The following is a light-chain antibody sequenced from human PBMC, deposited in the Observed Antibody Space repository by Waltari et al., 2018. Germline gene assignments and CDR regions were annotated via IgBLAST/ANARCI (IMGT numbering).Light chain of an antibody. CDR1: SEHSAHA. J-gene: IGLJ2*01. V-gene: IGLV4-69*01. CDR2: IDGGGGH. Sequence: QLAVTQPPSASASLGASVTLTGTLSSEHSAHAIAWHQHQPEKGPRFLMKIDGGGGHTKGDGIPDRFSGFSSGAERYLTISSLQYEDESAYYCQTWDPDTVVFGGGTKLTV. CDR3: QTWDPDTVV.